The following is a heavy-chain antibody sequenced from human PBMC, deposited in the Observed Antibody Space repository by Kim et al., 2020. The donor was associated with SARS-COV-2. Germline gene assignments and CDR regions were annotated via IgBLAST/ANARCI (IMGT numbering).Heavy chain of an antibody. CDR3: TRGGYSYDY. V-gene: IGHV3-48*02. Sequence: ITYADSVMRRFTISRDNGKSSLFLQMNSLRDEDTAVYYCTRGGYSYDYWGQGTLVTVSS. J-gene: IGHJ4*02. CDR2: I. D-gene: IGHD5-12*01.